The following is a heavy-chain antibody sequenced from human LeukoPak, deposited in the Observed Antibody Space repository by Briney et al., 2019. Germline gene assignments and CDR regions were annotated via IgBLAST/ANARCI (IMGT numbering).Heavy chain of an antibody. D-gene: IGHD6-13*01. CDR3: AGGYTHSSWNF. CDR2: VYYSGST. V-gene: IGHV4-59*01. Sequence: SETLSLTCSVSGGSISSYYWSWIRQPPGKGLEWIGYVYYSGSTNYNPSLKSRVTISVDTSKNQFSLKLSSVTAADTAVYYCAGGYTHSSWNFWGQGTLVTVSS. J-gene: IGHJ4*02. CDR1: GGSISSYY.